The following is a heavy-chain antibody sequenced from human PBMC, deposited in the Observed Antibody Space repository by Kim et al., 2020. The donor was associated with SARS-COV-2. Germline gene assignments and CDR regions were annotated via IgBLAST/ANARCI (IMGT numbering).Heavy chain of an antibody. CDR2: ISSSSSYI. CDR1: GFTFSSYS. V-gene: IGHV3-21*01. Sequence: GGSLRLSCAASGFTFSSYSMNWVRQAPGKGLEWVSSISSSSSYIYYADSVKGRFTISRDNAKNSLYLQMNSLRAEDTAVYYCACIAAAGDDKYYYYYGMDVWGQGTTVTVSS. D-gene: IGHD6-13*01. J-gene: IGHJ6*02. CDR3: ACIAAAGDDKYYYYYGMDV.